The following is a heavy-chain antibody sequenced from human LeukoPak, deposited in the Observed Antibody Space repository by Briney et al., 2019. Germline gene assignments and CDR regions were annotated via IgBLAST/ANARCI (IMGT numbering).Heavy chain of an antibody. Sequence: GGSLRLSCAASGFTFDDYDMHWVRQAPGKGLEWVSLISWDGGSTYYADSVKGRFTISRDNSKNSLYLQMNSLRAEDTALYYCAKGAYDWYMDVWGKGTTVTVSS. D-gene: IGHD5-12*01. V-gene: IGHV3-43D*03. CDR1: GFTFDDYD. CDR2: ISWDGGST. CDR3: AKGAYDWYMDV. J-gene: IGHJ6*03.